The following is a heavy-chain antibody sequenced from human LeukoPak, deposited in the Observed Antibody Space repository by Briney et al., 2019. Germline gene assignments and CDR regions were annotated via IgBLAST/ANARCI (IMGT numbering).Heavy chain of an antibody. J-gene: IGHJ3*02. CDR1: GFTFDDYA. CDR3: AKGGGDAVYAFDI. CDR2: ISWNSGGI. V-gene: IGHV3-9*03. Sequence: PGRSLRLSCAASGFTFDDYAMHWVRQAPGKGLEWVSGISWNSGGIGYADSVKGRFTISRDNAKNSLYLQMNSLRAEDMALYYCAKGGGDAVYAFDIWGQGTMVTVSS. D-gene: IGHD2-21*01.